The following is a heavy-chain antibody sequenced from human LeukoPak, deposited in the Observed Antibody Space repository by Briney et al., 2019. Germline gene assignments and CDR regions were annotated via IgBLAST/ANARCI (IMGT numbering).Heavy chain of an antibody. D-gene: IGHD4-17*01. J-gene: IGHJ4*02. Sequence: PGGSLRLSCAASGFTFSDHYMSWFRLSPAKGLEWLSYITSSGTTTDYADSVKGRFTISRDNAKNSMYLQMNSLRPEDTAVYYCARDPDYGDPEWGQGTLVTVSS. V-gene: IGHV3-11*01. CDR2: ITSSGTTT. CDR3: ARDPDYGDPE. CDR1: GFTFSDHY.